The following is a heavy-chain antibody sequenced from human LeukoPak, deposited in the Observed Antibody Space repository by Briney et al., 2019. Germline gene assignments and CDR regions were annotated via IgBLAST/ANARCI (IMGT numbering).Heavy chain of an antibody. V-gene: IGHV2-5*01. CDR2: IYWNDDK. CDR1: GFSLSTSGVG. Sequence: SGPTLVKPTQTLTLTCTFSGFSLSTSGVGVGWIRQPPGKALEWLALIYWNDDKRYSPSLKSRLTITKDTSKNQVVLTMTNMDPVDTATYYCAHSKILALWSMVRGVQSFDYWGQGTLVTVSS. J-gene: IGHJ4*02. D-gene: IGHD3-10*01. CDR3: AHSKILALWSMVRGVQSFDY.